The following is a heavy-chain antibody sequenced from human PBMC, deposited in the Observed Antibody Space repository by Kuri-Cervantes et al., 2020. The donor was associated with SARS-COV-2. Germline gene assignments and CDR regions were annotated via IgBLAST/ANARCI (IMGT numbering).Heavy chain of an antibody. V-gene: IGHV4-39*01. D-gene: IGHD3-3*01. J-gene: IGHJ4*02. CDR2: IYYSGGT. Sequence: GSLRLSCTVSGGSISSSTYYWGWIRQPPGKGLEWIGTIYYSGGTDYNPSLKSRVTISVDTSKNQFSLKLTSVTAADTAVYFCVGIWSNYRFDYWGQGTLVTVSS. CDR1: GGSISSSTYY. CDR3: VGIWSNYRFDY.